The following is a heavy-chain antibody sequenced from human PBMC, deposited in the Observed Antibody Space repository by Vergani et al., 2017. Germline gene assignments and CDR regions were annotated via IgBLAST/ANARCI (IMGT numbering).Heavy chain of an antibody. CDR1: GFIFSSYG. D-gene: IGHD3-22*01. V-gene: IGHV3-30*18. J-gene: IGHJ4*02. Sequence: QVQLVESGGGVVQPGRSLRLSCAASGFIFSSYGIHWVRPAPGKGLEWVAVISYDGSYKYYADSVKGRFTISRDNPKNTLYLQMNSLRAEDTAVYYCAKSASYYDSSCYYYFDYWGQGTLVTVSS. CDR2: ISYDGSYK. CDR3: AKSASYYDSSCYYYFDY.